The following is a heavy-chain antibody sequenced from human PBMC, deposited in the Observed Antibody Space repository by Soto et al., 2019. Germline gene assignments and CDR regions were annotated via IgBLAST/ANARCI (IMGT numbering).Heavy chain of an antibody. V-gene: IGHV4-59*01. CDR3: ARDRQGFYGEQRYYGMDV. J-gene: IGHJ6*02. CDR2: IYYSGST. D-gene: IGHD4-17*01. Sequence: RSETLSLTCVVSGGSLSSYYWSWIRQPPGKGLEWIGYIYYSGSTNYDPSLKSRVTISVDTSKNQFSLKLSSVTAADTAVYYCARDRQGFYGEQRYYGMDVWGQVTTVTVSS. CDR1: GGSLSSYY.